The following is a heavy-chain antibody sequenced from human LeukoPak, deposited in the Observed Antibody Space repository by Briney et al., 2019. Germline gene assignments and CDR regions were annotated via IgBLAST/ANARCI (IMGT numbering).Heavy chain of an antibody. CDR1: GFTFSSYA. J-gene: IGHJ4*02. D-gene: IGHD2-2*01. CDR2: ISGSDGST. V-gene: IGHV3-23*01. CDR3: AKVETSGGANCYALDY. Sequence: GGSLRLSCAASGFTFSSYAMTWVRQAPDKGLEWVSAISGSDGSTYYADSVKGRFTISRDDSQNTLYLQMNSLSAEDTAVYYCAKVETSGGANCYALDYWGQGTLVAVSS.